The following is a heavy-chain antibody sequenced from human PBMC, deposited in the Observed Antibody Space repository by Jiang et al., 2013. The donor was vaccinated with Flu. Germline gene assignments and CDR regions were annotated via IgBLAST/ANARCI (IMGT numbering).Heavy chain of an antibody. D-gene: IGHD6-6*01. Sequence: SGAEVKKPGASVKVSCEATGYTFTSYGISWVRQAPGQGLEWMGWISAYNGTTDYAQKLQGRVTLTTDTSTTTAHMELRSLRSDDTAVYYCARDGHQRSSSRFYFDYWGQGTLVTVSS. V-gene: IGHV1-18*01. CDR1: GYTFTSYG. J-gene: IGHJ4*02. CDR3: ARDGHQRSSSRFYFDY. CDR2: ISAYNGTT.